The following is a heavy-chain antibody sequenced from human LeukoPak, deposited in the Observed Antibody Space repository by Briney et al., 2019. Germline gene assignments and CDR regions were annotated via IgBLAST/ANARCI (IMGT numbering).Heavy chain of an antibody. CDR1: GFTFSTYG. J-gene: IGHJ4*02. D-gene: IGHD1-14*01. CDR2: IWYDGSNK. CDR3: ARNVYRTFDS. V-gene: IGHV3-33*01. Sequence: PGGSLRLSCAASGFTFSTYGMHWVRQAPGKGLEWVALIWYDGSNKYYADSVKGRFTISRDNSKNTLYLQMNSLRVEDTAVYYCARNVYRTFDSWDQGTLVTVSS.